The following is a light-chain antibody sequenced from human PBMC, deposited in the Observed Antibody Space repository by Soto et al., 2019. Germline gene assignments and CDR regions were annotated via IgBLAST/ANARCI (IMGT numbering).Light chain of an antibody. J-gene: IGKJ1*01. Sequence: DIQMTQSPSTLSASVGDRVTITCRASQNIDKWLAWHQQRPGKAPKLLIYDASSLEIGVPSRFSASGSGTEFTLTISSLQPDDFATYYCQQYDSYSPWTFGQGTKVDIK. CDR1: QNIDKW. V-gene: IGKV1-5*01. CDR2: DAS. CDR3: QQYDSYSPWT.